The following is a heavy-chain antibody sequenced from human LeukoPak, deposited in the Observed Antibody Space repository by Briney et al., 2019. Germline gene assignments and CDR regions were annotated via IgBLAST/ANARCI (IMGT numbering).Heavy chain of an antibody. D-gene: IGHD1-26*01. CDR3: ARAPLEIVGIDY. V-gene: IGHV3-21*01. CDR2: INNDGSYI. J-gene: IGHJ4*02. CDR1: GFIFSNSA. Sequence: GGSLRLSCAASGFIFSNSAMNWVRQAPGKGLEWVSSINNDGSYIYYAGSVKGRFTISRDNAKNSLYLRLNSLRAEDTAVYYCARAPLEIVGIDYWGQGTLVTVSS.